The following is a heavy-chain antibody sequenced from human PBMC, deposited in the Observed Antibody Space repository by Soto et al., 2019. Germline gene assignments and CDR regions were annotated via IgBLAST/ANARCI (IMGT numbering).Heavy chain of an antibody. CDR2: INSDGSST. CDR1: GFTFSSYW. CDR3: ARTSLVVPAATRDDY. V-gene: IGHV3-74*01. D-gene: IGHD2-8*02. Sequence: EVQLVESGGGLVQPGGSLRLSCAASGFTFSSYWMHWVRQAPGKGLVWVSRINSDGSSTSYADSVKGRFTISRDNAKNTVYLHITSLRAEDTAVYYCARTSLVVPAATRDDYWGQGTLVTVSS. J-gene: IGHJ4*02.